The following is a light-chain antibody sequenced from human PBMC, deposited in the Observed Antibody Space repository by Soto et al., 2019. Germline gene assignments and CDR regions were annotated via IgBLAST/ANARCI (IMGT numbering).Light chain of an antibody. CDR3: QQYNSFSYT. V-gene: IGKV1-5*01. Sequence: DIQMTQSPSTLSASVGDRVTITCRASESISTWLAWYQQKPGKSPKLLIYGASNLERGVPSRFSGSGSGTEFTFTISRLQPDDFAAYYCQQYNSFSYTFGPGTKLEIK. CDR2: GAS. CDR1: ESISTW. J-gene: IGKJ2*01.